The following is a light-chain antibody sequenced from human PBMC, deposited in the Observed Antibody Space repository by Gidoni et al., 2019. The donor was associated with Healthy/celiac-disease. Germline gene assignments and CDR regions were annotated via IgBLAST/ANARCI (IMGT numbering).Light chain of an antibody. V-gene: IGKV3-20*01. CDR1: QSVTSSY. J-gene: IGKJ3*01. CDR3: QQYGSSPQFT. CDR2: GAS. Sequence: ELVLTQSQGTLSLSPGERATRSCRASQSVTSSYFAWYQQKPGQAPRLLIYGASSQATGIPYRFSGSGSGTDFTLTISRLEPEEFAVYYCQQYGSSPQFTFGPGTKVDIK.